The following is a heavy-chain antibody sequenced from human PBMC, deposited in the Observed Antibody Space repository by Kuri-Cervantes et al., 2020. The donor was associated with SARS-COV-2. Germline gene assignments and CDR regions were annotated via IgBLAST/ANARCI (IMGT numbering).Heavy chain of an antibody. V-gene: IGHV1-69*06. CDR1: GVTFSSYA. D-gene: IGHD7-27*01. CDR2: IIPIFGTA. J-gene: IGHJ4*02. CDR3: AGSATGEGDY. Sequence: GGSLRLSCKASGVTFSSYAISWVRQAPGQGLEWMGRIIPIFGTANYAKKFQGRVTISADKTTSTAYMELSSLRTEDTAVYYCAGSATGEGDYWGQGTPVTVSS.